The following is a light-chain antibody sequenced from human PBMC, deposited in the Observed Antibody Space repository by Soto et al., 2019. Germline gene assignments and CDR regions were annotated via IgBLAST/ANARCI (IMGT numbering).Light chain of an antibody. CDR1: QSILYNSNKKNY. CDR2: WAS. J-gene: IGKJ5*01. Sequence: DIVMTQSPDSLAVSLGATATINCKSSQSILYNSNKKNYLAWYEQRPGQPPNLLFYWASVPESGVPDLATPSRYGTDFTLTISSLQPEDVAIYYCQQYFSTLVTFGQGTRLDIK. CDR3: QQYFSTLVT. V-gene: IGKV4-1*01.